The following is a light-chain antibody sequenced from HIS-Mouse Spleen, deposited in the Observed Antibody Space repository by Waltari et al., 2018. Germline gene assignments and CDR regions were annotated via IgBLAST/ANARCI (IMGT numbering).Light chain of an antibody. CDR2: EGS. J-gene: IGLJ2*01. V-gene: IGLV2-23*03. Sequence: QSALTQPASVSGSPGQSITISCTGTSSDVGSYNLVSWYQQHPGKAPKLMIYEGSKRPSGVSTRFSGSKAGNTASLTISGLQAEDEADYYCCSYAGSSTFEVFGGGTKLTVL. CDR3: CSYAGSSTFEV. CDR1: SSDVGSYNL.